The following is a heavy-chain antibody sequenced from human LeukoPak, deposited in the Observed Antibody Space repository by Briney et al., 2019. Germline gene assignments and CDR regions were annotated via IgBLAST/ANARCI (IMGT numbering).Heavy chain of an antibody. D-gene: IGHD6-13*01. CDR3: ARHSPASSTSDAFDI. J-gene: IGHJ3*02. Sequence: SETLSLTCTVSGGSISSYYWSWIRQPPGKGLEWIGYIYYSGSTNYNPSLKSRVTISVDTSKNHFSLKLSSVTAADTALYYCARHSPASSTSDAFDIWGQGTMVTVSS. V-gene: IGHV4-59*08. CDR2: IYYSGST. CDR1: GGSISSYY.